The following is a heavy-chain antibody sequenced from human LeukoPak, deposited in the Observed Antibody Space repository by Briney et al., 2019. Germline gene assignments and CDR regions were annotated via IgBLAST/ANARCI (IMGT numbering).Heavy chain of an antibody. CDR3: ARVLQNYYHLDV. CDR1: GVSINSHY. J-gene: IGHJ6*03. CDR2: IYDSGSA. D-gene: IGHD3-3*01. V-gene: IGHV4-59*11. Sequence: SEALSLTCTVSGVSINSHYWSWIRQPPGKGLEWIGFIYDSGSANYRSSLESRVTMTLDTSKNQFSLKLNSVTAADTAVYYCARVLQNYYHLDVWGKGTTVTVSS.